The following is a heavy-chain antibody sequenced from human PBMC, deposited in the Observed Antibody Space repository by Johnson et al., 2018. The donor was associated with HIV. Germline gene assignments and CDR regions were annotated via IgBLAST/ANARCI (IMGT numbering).Heavy chain of an antibody. V-gene: IGHV3-53*04. Sequence: VQLVESGGGVVQPGGSLRLSCAASGFTVSSNYMSWVRQAPGKGLEWVSVIYSGGSTYYADSVKGRFTISRDNAKNSLYLQMNSLRAEDTALYYCTRERQQLPRDAFDIWGQGTMVTVSS. D-gene: IGHD6-13*01. CDR3: TRERQQLPRDAFDI. CDR2: IYSGGST. CDR1: GFTVSSNY. J-gene: IGHJ3*02.